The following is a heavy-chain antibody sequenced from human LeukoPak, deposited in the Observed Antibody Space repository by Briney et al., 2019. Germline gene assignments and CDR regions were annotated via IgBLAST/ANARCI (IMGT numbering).Heavy chain of an antibody. Sequence: GSLRLSCAASGFTFSSYAMHRVRQAPGQGLEGVAVISYDGSNKYYADSVKGRFTISRDNSKNTLYLQMNSLRAEDTAVYYCARTGGIAAAGLSGWGQGTLVTVSS. J-gene: IGHJ4*02. CDR1: GFTFSSYA. D-gene: IGHD6-13*01. CDR2: ISYDGSNK. CDR3: ARTGGIAAAGLSG. V-gene: IGHV3-30-3*01.